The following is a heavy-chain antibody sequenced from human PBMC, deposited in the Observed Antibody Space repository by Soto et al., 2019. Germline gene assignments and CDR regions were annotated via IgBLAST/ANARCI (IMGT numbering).Heavy chain of an antibody. V-gene: IGHV1-3*01. Sequence: ASVKVSCKASGYTFTNYAMHWVRQAPGQRLEWMGWINAGNGNTKYSQKFQGRVTITRDTSASTAYMELSSLRSEDTAVYYCAREPDYGDSQLDYWGQGTLVTVSS. CDR2: INAGNGNT. J-gene: IGHJ4*02. CDR3: AREPDYGDSQLDY. CDR1: GYTFTNYA. D-gene: IGHD4-17*01.